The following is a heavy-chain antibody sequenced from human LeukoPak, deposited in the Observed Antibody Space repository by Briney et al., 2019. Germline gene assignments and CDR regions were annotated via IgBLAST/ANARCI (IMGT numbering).Heavy chain of an antibody. CDR3: ARVRGMDV. Sequence: LRLSCAASGFTFSTDIMNWVRQPPGKGLEWIGYIYYSGSTYYNPSLKSRVTISVDTSKNQFSLKLSSVTAADTAVYYCARVRGMDVWGQGTTVTVSS. CDR1: GFTFSTDIM. V-gene: IGHV4-28*03. CDR2: IYYSGST. J-gene: IGHJ6*02.